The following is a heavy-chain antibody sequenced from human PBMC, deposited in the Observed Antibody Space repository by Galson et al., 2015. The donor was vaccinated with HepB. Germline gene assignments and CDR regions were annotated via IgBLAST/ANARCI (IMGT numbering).Heavy chain of an antibody. J-gene: IGHJ4*02. D-gene: IGHD2-2*01. CDR3: AREYCSTTSCPIDY. Sequence: SLRLSCAASGFTFSSYAMSWVRQAPGKGLEWVSAISGSGGSTYYADSVKGRFTISRDNSKNTLYLQMNSLRAEDTAVYYCAREYCSTTSCPIDYWGQGTLVTVSS. CDR2: ISGSGGST. V-gene: IGHV3-23*01. CDR1: GFTFSSYA.